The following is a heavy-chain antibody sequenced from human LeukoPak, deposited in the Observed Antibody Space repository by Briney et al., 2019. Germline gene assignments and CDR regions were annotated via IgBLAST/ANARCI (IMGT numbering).Heavy chain of an antibody. D-gene: IGHD3-10*01. CDR1: GGSISSSSYY. J-gene: IGHJ4*02. V-gene: IGHV4-39*07. CDR3: AATKGGTVRGVITLGFDY. Sequence: PSETLSLTCTVSGGSISSSSYYWGWIRQPPGKGLEWIGSIYYSGSTYYNPSLKSRVTISVDTSKNQFSQKLSSVTAADTAVYYCAATKGGTVRGVITLGFDYWGQGTLVTVSS. CDR2: IYYSGST.